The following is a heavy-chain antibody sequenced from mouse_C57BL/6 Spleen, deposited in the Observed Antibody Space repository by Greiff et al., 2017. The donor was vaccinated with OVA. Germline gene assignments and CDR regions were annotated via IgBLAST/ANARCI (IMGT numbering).Heavy chain of an antibody. V-gene: IGHV1-80*01. J-gene: IGHJ2*01. CDR3: ASYDYDGGFDY. CDR2: IYPGDGDT. Sequence: VKLMESGAELVKPGASVKISCKASGYAFSSYWMNWVKQRPGKGLEWIGQIYPGDGDTNYNGKFKGKATLTADKSSSTAYMQLSSLTSEDSAVYFCASYDYDGGFDYWGQGTTLTVSS. D-gene: IGHD2-4*01. CDR1: GYAFSSYW.